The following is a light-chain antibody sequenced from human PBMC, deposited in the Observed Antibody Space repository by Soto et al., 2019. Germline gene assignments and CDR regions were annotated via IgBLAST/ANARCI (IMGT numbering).Light chain of an antibody. CDR2: DVS. Sequence: QSALTQPASVSGSPGQSITISCTGTSSDVGGYNYVTWYQQHPGKAPKLMIYDVSNRPSGVSNRFSGSKSGNTASLTISGLQTEDEADYYCLSYTSSRAYVFGTGTKLTVL. CDR1: SSDVGGYNY. CDR3: LSYTSSRAYV. V-gene: IGLV2-14*03. J-gene: IGLJ1*01.